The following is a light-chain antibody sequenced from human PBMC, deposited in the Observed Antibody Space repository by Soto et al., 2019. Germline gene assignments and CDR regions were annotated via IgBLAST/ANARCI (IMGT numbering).Light chain of an antibody. J-gene: IGKJ1*01. CDR2: NAS. CDR1: QSISSW. CDR3: QQYGSSPWT. Sequence: DIQMTQSPSTLSASVGDRVTITCRASQSISSWLAWYQQKPGKAPNLLIYNASSLESGVPSRFSGSGSGTEFTLTISSLQPDHFAVYYCQQYGSSPWTFGQGTKVEIK. V-gene: IGKV1-5*03.